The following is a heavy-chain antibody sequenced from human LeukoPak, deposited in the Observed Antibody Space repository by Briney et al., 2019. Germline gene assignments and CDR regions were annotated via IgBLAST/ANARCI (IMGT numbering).Heavy chain of an antibody. CDR3: ARRTPNSYTDY. Sequence: SETLSLTCTVSGASISSYYWSWIRQPPGKGLEWIGYIYYSGSTNYSPSLKSRVTISLDTSKNQFSLKLSSVTAADTAVYYCARRTPNSYTDYWGQGTLVTVSS. V-gene: IGHV4-59*08. J-gene: IGHJ4*02. CDR2: IYYSGST. D-gene: IGHD2/OR15-2a*01. CDR1: GASISSYY.